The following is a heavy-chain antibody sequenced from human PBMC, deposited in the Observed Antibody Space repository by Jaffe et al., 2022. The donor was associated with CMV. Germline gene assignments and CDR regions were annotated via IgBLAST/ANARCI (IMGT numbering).Heavy chain of an antibody. V-gene: IGHV3-7*03. CDR2: IKQDGSEK. D-gene: IGHD2-2*01. J-gene: IGHJ5*02. CDR1: GFTFSSYW. Sequence: EVQLVESGGGLVQPGGSLRLSCAASGFTFSSYWMSWVRQAPGKGLEWVANIKQDGSEKYYVDSVKGRFTISRDNAKNSLYLQMNSLRAEDTAVYYCAREPAVVVPAAIRGDNWFDPWGQGTLVTVSS. CDR3: AREPAVVVPAAIRGDNWFDP.